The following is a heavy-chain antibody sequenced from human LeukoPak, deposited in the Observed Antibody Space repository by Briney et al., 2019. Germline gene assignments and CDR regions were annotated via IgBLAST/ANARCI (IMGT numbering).Heavy chain of an antibody. CDR1: GFIVSSTY. V-gene: IGHV3-66*01. D-gene: IGHD5-24*01. J-gene: IGHJ4*02. CDR3: ARDGDGYNFDY. CDR2: LYSGGNT. Sequence: GSLRLSCAASGFIVSSTYMSWVRQAPGKGLEWVSVLYSGGNTYYADSVKGRFTISRDNSKNTLYLQMSSLRAEDTAVYYCARDGDGYNFDYWGQGALVIVSS.